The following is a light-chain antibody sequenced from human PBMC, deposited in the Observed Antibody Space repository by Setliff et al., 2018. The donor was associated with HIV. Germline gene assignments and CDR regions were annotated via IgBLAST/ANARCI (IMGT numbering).Light chain of an antibody. CDR2: EVS. V-gene: IGLV2-14*01. Sequence: QSALTQPASVSGSPGQSITISCTGTSSDVGGYNLVSWYQQHPGKAPKLIIYEVSNRPSGVSNRFSGSKSGNTASLTISGLQAEDEADYYCSSYISSSTLFGTGTKVTVL. CDR1: SSDVGGYNL. CDR3: SSYISSSTL. J-gene: IGLJ1*01.